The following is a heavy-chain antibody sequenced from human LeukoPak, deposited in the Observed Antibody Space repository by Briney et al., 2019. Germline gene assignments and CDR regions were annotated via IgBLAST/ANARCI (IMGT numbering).Heavy chain of an antibody. CDR2: IKQDGSEK. D-gene: IGHD1-26*01. CDR1: GFTFSSYW. CDR3: ARGRWYSGSYYFDY. V-gene: IGHV3-7*01. J-gene: IGHJ4*02. Sequence: GGSLRLSCAASGFTFSSYWMSWVRQAPGKGLEWVANIKQDGSEKYYVDSVKGRFTISRDNAKNSLYLQMNSLRAEDTAVYSCARGRWYSGSYYFDYWGQGTLVTVSS.